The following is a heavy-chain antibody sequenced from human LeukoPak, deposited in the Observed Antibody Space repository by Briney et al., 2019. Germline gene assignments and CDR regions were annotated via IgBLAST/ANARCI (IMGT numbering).Heavy chain of an antibody. J-gene: IGHJ6*02. CDR3: ARNYDMDV. Sequence: GGSLSLTCTASGFTFSSYALNWVRQAPGKGLECISYTDNSGSTIYYAASVGGRFAMTRDNAKNSLYPQMDSLRAEDTAIYYCARNYDMDVWGRGTTVTVSS. CDR1: GFTFSSYA. CDR2: TDNSGSTI. V-gene: IGHV3-48*03.